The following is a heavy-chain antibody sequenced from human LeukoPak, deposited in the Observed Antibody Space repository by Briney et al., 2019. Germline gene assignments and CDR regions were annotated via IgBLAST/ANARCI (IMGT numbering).Heavy chain of an antibody. CDR1: GFTFTNYA. CDR3: AKGDSTGLHYFDY. J-gene: IGHJ4*02. CDR2: IGKSGTT. D-gene: IGHD1-1*01. Sequence: HPGGSLRLSCAASGFTFTNYAMSWVRQAPGKGLEWVSVIGKSGTTYYADSVKGRFTISRDNSKSTLYLQMNNLRAEDTAVYYCAKGDSTGLHYFDYWGQGTLVTVSS. V-gene: IGHV3-23*01.